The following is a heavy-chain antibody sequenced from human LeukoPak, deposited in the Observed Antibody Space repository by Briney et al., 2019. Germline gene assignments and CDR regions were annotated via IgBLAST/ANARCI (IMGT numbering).Heavy chain of an antibody. CDR2: ISAYNGNT. J-gene: IGHJ4*02. V-gene: IGHV1-18*01. CDR1: DYTFTSYG. D-gene: IGHD3-10*01. CDR3: ARDHYYGSGSYYKTHYFDY. Sequence: GASVKVSCKASDYTFTSYGISWVRQAPGQGLEWMGWISAYNGNTNYAQKLQGRVTMTTDTSTSTAYMELRSLRSDDTAVYYCARDHYYGSGSYYKTHYFDYWGQGTLVTVSS.